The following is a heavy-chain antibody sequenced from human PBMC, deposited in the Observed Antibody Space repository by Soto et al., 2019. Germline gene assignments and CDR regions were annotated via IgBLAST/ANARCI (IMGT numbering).Heavy chain of an antibody. V-gene: IGHV4-34*01. CDR3: ATRITVFGLLIPPFDP. CDR1: GGSVNVYY. Sequence: SEALSLTCAVYGGSVNVYYWNWIRHPPGKGLEWIGEINHTGGTHYNPSLKSRVTMSVDTSKNQFSLRLSSVTAADTAIYYCATRITVFGLLIPPFDPWGQGTQVTVSS. J-gene: IGHJ5*02. CDR2: INHTGGT. D-gene: IGHD3-3*01.